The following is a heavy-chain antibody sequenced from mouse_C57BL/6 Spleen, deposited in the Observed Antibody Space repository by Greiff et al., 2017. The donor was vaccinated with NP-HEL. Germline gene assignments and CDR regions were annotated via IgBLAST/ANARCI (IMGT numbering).Heavy chain of an antibody. CDR2: IYPGSGST. CDR3: ARENYYGSSPPWFAY. Sequence: VQLQQPGAELVKPGASVKMSCKASGYTFTSYWITWVKQRPGQGLEWIGDIYPGSGSTNYNEKFKSKATLTVDTSSSTAYMQLSSLTSEDSAVYYCARENYYGSSPPWFAYWGQGTLVTVSA. J-gene: IGHJ3*01. CDR1: GYTFTSYW. V-gene: IGHV1-55*01. D-gene: IGHD1-1*01.